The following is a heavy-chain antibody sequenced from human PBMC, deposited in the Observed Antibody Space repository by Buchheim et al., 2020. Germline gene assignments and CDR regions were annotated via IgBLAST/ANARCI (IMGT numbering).Heavy chain of an antibody. D-gene: IGHD3-10*01. CDR3: VRDILHELLSPLFSHYGMDV. V-gene: IGHV4-39*07. CDR1: GDSMSRSTSY. J-gene: IGHJ6*02. CDR2: ISYSGTI. Sequence: QIQLQESGPGLVKPSETLSLTCTVSGDSMSRSTSYWGWIRQPPGKGLEWIGIISYSGTIYNNPSLDSRVTISLETSKNQFSLRLRSVTAADTAVYYCVRDILHELLSPLFSHYGMDVWGQGTT.